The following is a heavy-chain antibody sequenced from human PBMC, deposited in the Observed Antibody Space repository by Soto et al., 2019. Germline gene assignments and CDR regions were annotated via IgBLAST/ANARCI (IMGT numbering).Heavy chain of an antibody. D-gene: IGHD3-3*01. V-gene: IGHV4-34*01. CDR1: CGSFIGYY. J-gene: IGHJ4*02. CDR3: ARSMGLTIFGVVIIRGGFDY. Sequence: PSETLSLTCAFYCGSFIGYYWSWIRQPPGKGLEWIGEINHSGSTNYNPSLKSRVTISVDTSKNQFSLKLSSVTAADTAVYYCARSMGLTIFGVVIIRGGFDYWGQGTLVTVSS. CDR2: INHSGST.